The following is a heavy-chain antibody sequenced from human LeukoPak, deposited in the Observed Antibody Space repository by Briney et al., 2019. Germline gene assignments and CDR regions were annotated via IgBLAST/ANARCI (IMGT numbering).Heavy chain of an antibody. D-gene: IGHD3-16*01. Sequence: GASLKISCKGFGYSFPSYWIGGVRQMPGKGLEWLGSIYPGDSTTRYSPSFQGQVTISADKSINTAYLQWSSLKAWDTPTYYCARLYTTLTISIWGRLGPWGQGPLVSVYS. CDR3: ARLYTTLTISIWGRLGP. J-gene: IGHJ1*01. CDR1: GYSFPSYW. V-gene: IGHV5-51*01. CDR2: IYPGDSTT.